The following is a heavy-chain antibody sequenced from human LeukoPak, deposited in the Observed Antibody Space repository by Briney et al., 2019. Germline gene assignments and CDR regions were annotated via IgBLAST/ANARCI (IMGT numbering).Heavy chain of an antibody. CDR2: IIGSSRTM. J-gene: IGHJ4*02. CDR3: ARGRPYYFDY. V-gene: IGHV3-48*02. Sequence: GGSLRLSCVASGFTFSTYSMNWVRQAPGKGLEWVSYIIGSSRTMYYADSVEGRFTISRDNAKNSLYLQMNSLRDQDTAVYYCARGRPYYFDYWGQGALVTVSS. D-gene: IGHD6-6*01. CDR1: GFTFSTYS.